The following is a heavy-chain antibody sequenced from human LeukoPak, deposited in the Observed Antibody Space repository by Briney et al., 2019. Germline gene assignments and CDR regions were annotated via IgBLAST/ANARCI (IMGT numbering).Heavy chain of an antibody. CDR3: AREGFKRYLFDY. CDR2: IYYSGST. J-gene: IGHJ4*02. Sequence: SETLSLTCTVSGGSISSGSYYWGWIRQPPGKGLEWIGSIYYSGSTNYNPSLKSRVTLSVDTSKNQFSLKLSSVTAADTAVYYCAREGFKRYLFDYWGQGTLVTVSS. V-gene: IGHV4-39*07. D-gene: IGHD1-26*01. CDR1: GGSISSGSYY.